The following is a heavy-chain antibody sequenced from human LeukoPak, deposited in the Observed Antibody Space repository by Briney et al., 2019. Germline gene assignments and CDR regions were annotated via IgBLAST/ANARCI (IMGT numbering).Heavy chain of an antibody. J-gene: IGHJ4*02. CDR2: IDSSSSTI. CDR1: GFTFSSYS. V-gene: IGHV3-48*01. CDR3: ASPYDC. Sequence: GGSLRLSCAASGFTFSSYSRNWVRQAPGRGLEWVSYIDSSSSTIYYADSVKGRFTISRDNAKNSLYLQMNSLRTEDTAVYYCASPYDCSGQGTLVTVSS.